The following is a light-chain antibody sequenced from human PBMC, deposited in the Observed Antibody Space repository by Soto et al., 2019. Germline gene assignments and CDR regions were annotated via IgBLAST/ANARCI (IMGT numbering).Light chain of an antibody. Sequence: QSVLTQPPSVSGAPGQRVTISCTGTRSNIGAGFDVHWYQQLPGTAPKLLIYYNNNRPSGVPDRFSGSKSGTSASLAITGLQAEDEAYYYCPSYDGSLSGPVVFGGGTKLTVL. V-gene: IGLV1-40*01. J-gene: IGLJ2*01. CDR1: RSNIGAGFD. CDR2: YNN. CDR3: PSYDGSLSGPVV.